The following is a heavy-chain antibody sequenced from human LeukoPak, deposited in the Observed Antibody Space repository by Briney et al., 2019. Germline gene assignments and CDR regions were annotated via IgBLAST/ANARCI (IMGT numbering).Heavy chain of an antibody. CDR2: ISNDGGNK. V-gene: IGHV3-30*18. D-gene: IGHD6-13*01. CDR1: GFTFSTFA. J-gene: IGHJ1*01. CDR3: AKDTSSWYDRYFQH. Sequence: PGRSLRLSCAASGFTFSTFAMHWVRQAPGKGMEWVAVISNDGGNKHHADSVRGRFTISRDNSKNTLYLQMNSLRPEGSAVYYCAKDTSSWYDRYFQHWGQGILVTVSS.